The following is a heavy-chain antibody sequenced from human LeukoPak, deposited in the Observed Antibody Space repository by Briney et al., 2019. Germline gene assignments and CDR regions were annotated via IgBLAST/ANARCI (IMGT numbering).Heavy chain of an antibody. V-gene: IGHV3-23*01. CDR3: AKDRSKDSYGYVPDY. CDR2: ISGSGGST. D-gene: IGHD5-18*01. CDR1: GFTFSSYA. Sequence: GGSLRLSCAASGFTFSSYAMSWVRQAPGKGLEWVSAISGSGGSTYYADSVKGRLTISRDNSKNTLYLQMNSLRAEDTAVYYCAKDRSKDSYGYVPDYWGQGTLVTVSS. J-gene: IGHJ4*02.